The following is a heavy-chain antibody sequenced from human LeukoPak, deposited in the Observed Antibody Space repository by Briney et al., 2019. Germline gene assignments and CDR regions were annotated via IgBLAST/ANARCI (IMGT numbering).Heavy chain of an antibody. Sequence: SETLSLTCAVSGGSISSGGYYWSWIRQPPGKGLEWIGYIYHSGSTYYNPSLKSRVTISVDRSKNQFSLKLSSVTAADTAVYYCARAADYYDGSGFESFDYWGQGTLVTVSS. V-gene: IGHV4-30-2*01. CDR2: IYHSGST. J-gene: IGHJ4*02. CDR3: ARAADYYDGSGFESFDY. CDR1: GGSISSGGYY. D-gene: IGHD3-22*01.